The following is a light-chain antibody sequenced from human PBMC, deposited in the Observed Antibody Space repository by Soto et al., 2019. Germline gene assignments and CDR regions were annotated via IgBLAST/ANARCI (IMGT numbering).Light chain of an antibody. Sequence: EIVMTQSPATLSASPGERATLSCRASQSVSSNLAWYQQKPGQAPRLLIYGASTRATGIPARFSGSGSGTEFTLTISSLQSEDFAVYYCQQYSNWPYTFGQGTKLEIK. CDR3: QQYSNWPYT. V-gene: IGKV3-15*01. CDR1: QSVSSN. J-gene: IGKJ2*01. CDR2: GAS.